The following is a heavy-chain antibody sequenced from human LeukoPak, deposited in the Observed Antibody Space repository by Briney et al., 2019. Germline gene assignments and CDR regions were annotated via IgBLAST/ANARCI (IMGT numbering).Heavy chain of an antibody. CDR2: IYYSGST. Sequence: PSETLSLTCTVSGGSISSSSYYWGWIRQPPGKGLEWIGSIYYSGSTYYNPSLKSRVTISVDTSKNQFSLKLSSVTAADTAVYYCARQHGSSSPRLYYYYMDVWGTGTTVTVSS. J-gene: IGHJ6*03. CDR3: ARQHGSSSPRLYYYYMDV. CDR1: GGSISSSSYY. D-gene: IGHD6-6*01. V-gene: IGHV4-39*01.